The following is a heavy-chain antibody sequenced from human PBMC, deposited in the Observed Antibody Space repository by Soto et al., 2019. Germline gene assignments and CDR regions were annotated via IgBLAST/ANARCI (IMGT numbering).Heavy chain of an antibody. CDR1: GGSISSYY. CDR2: IYYSGST. D-gene: IGHD5-18*01. V-gene: IGHV4-59*01. CDR3: ARVGIHTAFDY. J-gene: IGHJ4*02. Sequence: PSETLSLTCTVSGGSISSYYWSWIRQPPGKGLEWIGYIYYSGSTNYNPSLKSRVTISVDTSKNQFSLKLSSVTAADTAVYYCARVGIHTAFDYWGQGTLVTVS.